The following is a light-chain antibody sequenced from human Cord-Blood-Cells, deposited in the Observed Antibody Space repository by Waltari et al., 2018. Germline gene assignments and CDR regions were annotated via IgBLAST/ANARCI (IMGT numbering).Light chain of an antibody. CDR3: SSYTSSSVV. V-gene: IGLV2-14*01. CDR1: RSDVGGYNY. CDR2: DVS. J-gene: IGLJ2*01. Sequence: QSALTHPASVSGSPGQSLTISCTGTRSDVGGYNYVSWYQQHPGKAPKLMIYDVSNRPSGVSNRFSGSKSGNTASLTISGLQAEDEADYYCSSYTSSSVVFGGGTKLTVL.